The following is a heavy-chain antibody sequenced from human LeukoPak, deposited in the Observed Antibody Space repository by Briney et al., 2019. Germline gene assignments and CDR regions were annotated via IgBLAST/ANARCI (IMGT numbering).Heavy chain of an antibody. J-gene: IGHJ4*02. CDR3: AKDSRNLPFDY. CDR2: IRSDGYNK. Sequence: GRSLRLSCAASGFTFSSYGMHWVRQAPGKGLEWVAFIRSDGYNKYYADSAKGRFTISRDNSKNTLYLQMNSLRAEDTAVYYCAKDSRNLPFDYWGQGTLVTVSS. CDR1: GFTFSSYG. D-gene: IGHD1-14*01. V-gene: IGHV3-30*02.